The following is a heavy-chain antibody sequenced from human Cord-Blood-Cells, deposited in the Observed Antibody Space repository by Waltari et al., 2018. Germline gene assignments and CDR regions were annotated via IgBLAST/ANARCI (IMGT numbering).Heavy chain of an antibody. V-gene: IGHV3-30-3*01. CDR1: GLHFSSYA. D-gene: IGHD7-27*01. CDR3: ASQLGMGAFDI. Sequence: QVQLVESGGGVVQPGRSLRLSCAAAGLHFSSYAMHWARQAPGKGLEWVAVISYDGSNKYYADSVKGRFTISRDNSKNTLYLQMNSLRAEDTAVYYCASQLGMGAFDIWGQGIMVTVSS. CDR2: ISYDGSNK. J-gene: IGHJ3*02.